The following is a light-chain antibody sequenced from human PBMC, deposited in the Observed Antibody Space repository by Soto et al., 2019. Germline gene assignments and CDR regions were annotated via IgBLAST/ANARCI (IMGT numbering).Light chain of an antibody. CDR2: GAS. CDR3: QQYGIPPIT. Sequence: EIVMTQSPATLSVSPGDRATLSCRASESVTSSLAWYQQKPGQPPRLLIYGASNRATGIPDRFSGSGSGTDFTLTISTLEPEDFAVYYCQQYGIPPITFGQGTRLEI. V-gene: IGKV3-20*01. CDR1: ESVTSS. J-gene: IGKJ5*01.